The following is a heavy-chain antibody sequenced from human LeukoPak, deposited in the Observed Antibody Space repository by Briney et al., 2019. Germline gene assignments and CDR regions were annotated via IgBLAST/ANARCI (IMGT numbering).Heavy chain of an antibody. V-gene: IGHV4-34*01. Sequence: SETLSLTCAVYGGSFSGYYWSWIRQPPGKGLEWIGEINHSGSTIYNPSLKGRITISLDTSKRQCSLKLTSVTAADTAVYYCAREPGYCSGGSCYGGWFDPWGQGTLVTVSS. J-gene: IGHJ5*02. CDR2: INHSGST. CDR3: AREPGYCSGGSCYGGWFDP. D-gene: IGHD2-15*01. CDR1: GGSFSGYY.